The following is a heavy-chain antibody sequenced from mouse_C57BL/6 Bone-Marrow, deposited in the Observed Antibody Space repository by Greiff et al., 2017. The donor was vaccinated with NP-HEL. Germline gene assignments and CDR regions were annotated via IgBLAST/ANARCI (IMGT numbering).Heavy chain of an antibody. CDR1: GYTFTSYW. CDR3: ARKKVVDCCC. V-gene: IGHV1-53*01. Sequence: QVQLQQSGTELVKPGASVKLSCKASGYTFTSYWMHWVKQTPGKGLEWIENINPSDGETNYTEKFKGKDTLTVDKATSTVYLQLSSLTSEDTAVYYCARKKVVDCCCWGQGPTLT. CDR2: INPSDGET. D-gene: IGHD1-3*01. J-gene: IGHJ2*01.